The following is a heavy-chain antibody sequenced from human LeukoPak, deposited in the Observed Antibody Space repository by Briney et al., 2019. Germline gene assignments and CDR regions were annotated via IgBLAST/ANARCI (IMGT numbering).Heavy chain of an antibody. CDR1: GFTFSSYW. CDR2: IKQDGSEK. CDR3: ARMYYYDSSGEAY. D-gene: IGHD3-22*01. V-gene: IGHV3-7*01. Sequence: PGGSLRLSCAASGFTFSSYWMSWVRQAPGKGLEWAANIKQDGSEKYYVDSVKGRFTISRDNAKNSLYLQMNSLRAEDTAVYYCARMYYYDSSGEAYWGQGTLVTVSS. J-gene: IGHJ4*01.